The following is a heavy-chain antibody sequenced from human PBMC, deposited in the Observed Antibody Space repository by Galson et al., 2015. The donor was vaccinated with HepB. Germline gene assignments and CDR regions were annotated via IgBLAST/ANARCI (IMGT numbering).Heavy chain of an antibody. CDR2: VSSAENNI. Sequence: SLRLSCAASGFDVSAFAMHWVRQTPGKGLEWVAVVSSAENNIYYADSVRGRFTISRDNSRDTIYLQMNSLIVEDTAVYYFVRTFYFDYWGQGTLVTVSS. V-gene: IGHV3-30*04. J-gene: IGHJ4*02. CDR3: VRTFYFDY. CDR1: GFDVSAFA.